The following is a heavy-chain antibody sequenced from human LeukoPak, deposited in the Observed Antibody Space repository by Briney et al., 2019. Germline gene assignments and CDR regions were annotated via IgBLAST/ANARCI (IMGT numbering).Heavy chain of an antibody. J-gene: IGHJ6*02. D-gene: IGHD1-20*01. CDR2: ITLGSGNT. V-gene: IGHV1-58*01. CDR1: GFTLSTSS. CDR3: AADYNWNLDYYYYYGMDV. Sequence: VTSLEVSCNASGFTLSTSSLQRGRQAPGQPLEVLRGITLGSGNTNYAQKFQERVTITRDMSTSTAYMELSSLRSEDTAVYYCAADYNWNLDYYYYYGMDVWGLGTTVTVSS.